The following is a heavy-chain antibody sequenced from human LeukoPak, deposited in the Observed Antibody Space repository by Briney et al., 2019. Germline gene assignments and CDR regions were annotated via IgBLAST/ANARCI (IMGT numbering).Heavy chain of an antibody. Sequence: GGSLRLSCAASGFTFSSYWMSWVRQAPGKGLEWVANIKQDGSEKYYVDSVKGRFTISRDSAKNSLYLQMNSLRAEDTAVYYCARDRKNYYYYYMDVWGKGTTVTVSS. CDR1: GFTFSSYW. CDR3: ARDRKNYYYYYMDV. J-gene: IGHJ6*03. CDR2: IKQDGSEK. V-gene: IGHV3-7*01.